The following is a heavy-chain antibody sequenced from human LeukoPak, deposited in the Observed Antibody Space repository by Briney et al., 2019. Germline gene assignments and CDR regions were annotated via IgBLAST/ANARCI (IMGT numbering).Heavy chain of an antibody. Sequence: ASVKVSCKASGGTFSSYAISWVRQAPGQGPEWMGGIIPIFGTANYAQKFQGRVTITADESTSTAYMELSSLRSEDTAVYYCARGRGGYDFLSNWFDPWGQGTLVTVSS. CDR3: ARGRGGYDFLSNWFDP. CDR2: IIPIFGTA. V-gene: IGHV1-69*13. CDR1: GGTFSSYA. J-gene: IGHJ5*02. D-gene: IGHD3-3*01.